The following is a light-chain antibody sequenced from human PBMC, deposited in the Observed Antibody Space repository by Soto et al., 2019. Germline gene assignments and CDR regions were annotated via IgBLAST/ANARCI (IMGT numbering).Light chain of an antibody. CDR2: DAS. CDR1: QSVSSNY. J-gene: IGKJ2*02. Sequence: EIVLTQSPGTLSLSPGERATLSCRASQSVSSNYLACGQRKPGPAPRLLIYDASNRATGLPASFSGSWSGTYFTLTITILHPDDSAIYYCQRYNTLRTFGQGTKLEIK. CDR3: QRYNTLRT. V-gene: IGKV3-20*01.